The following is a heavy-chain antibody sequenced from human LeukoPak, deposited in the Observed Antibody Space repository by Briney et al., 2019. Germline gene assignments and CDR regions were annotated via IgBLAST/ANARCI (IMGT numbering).Heavy chain of an antibody. Sequence: GGSLRLSCAASGFTFSSYEMNWVRQAPGKGLEWVSDISNSGGSTYFADSVKGRFTISRDNSKNTLYLQMNSLRAEDTAVYYCAKRVMTTVTSNWFDPWGQGTLVTVSS. CDR2: ISNSGGST. D-gene: IGHD4-11*01. CDR1: GFTFSSYE. V-gene: IGHV3-23*01. CDR3: AKRVMTTVTSNWFDP. J-gene: IGHJ5*02.